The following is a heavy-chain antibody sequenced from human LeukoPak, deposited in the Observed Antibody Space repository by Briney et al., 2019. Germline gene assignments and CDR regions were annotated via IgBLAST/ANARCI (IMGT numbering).Heavy chain of an antibody. D-gene: IGHD2-21*02. CDR3: VKDGLAFCGGDCYSYFDY. CDR1: GFTFSVYA. CDR2: INSNGGST. V-gene: IGHV3-64D*06. Sequence: GGSLRLSCSASGFTFSVYAIHWVRQAPGKGLEYVSTINSNGGSTYYADSVKGRFTISRDNSKNTVSLQMSSLRAEDTALYYCVKDGLAFCGGDCYSYFDYWGQGTLVSVSS. J-gene: IGHJ4*02.